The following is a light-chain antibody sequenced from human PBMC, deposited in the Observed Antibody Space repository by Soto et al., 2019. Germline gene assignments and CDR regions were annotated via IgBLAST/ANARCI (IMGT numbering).Light chain of an antibody. V-gene: IGKV3-20*01. J-gene: IGKJ1*01. CDR3: QQYGETPWT. CDR1: QSVGSTY. CDR2: GVS. Sequence: EVVLTQSPGTLSLSPGERPTLSCRASQSVGSTYLAWYQRKPGQAPRXXIYGVSSRATGIPDRFSGSGSGTDFTLTISRLEPEDCAVYDGQQYGETPWTFGQGTKVDIK.